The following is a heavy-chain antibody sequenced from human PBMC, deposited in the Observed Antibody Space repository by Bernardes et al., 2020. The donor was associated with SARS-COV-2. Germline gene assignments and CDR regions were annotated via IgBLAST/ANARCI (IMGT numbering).Heavy chain of an antibody. CDR2: IYYSGST. Sequence: SETLSLTCTVSGGSISSSSYYWGWIRQPPGKGLEWIGSIYYSGSTYYNPSLKSRVTISVDTSKNQFSLKLSSVTAADTAVYYCASGSSGCACTYWGQGTLVTVSS. CDR1: GGSISSSSYY. J-gene: IGHJ4*02. V-gene: IGHV4-39*01. D-gene: IGHD6-19*01. CDR3: ASGSSGCACTY.